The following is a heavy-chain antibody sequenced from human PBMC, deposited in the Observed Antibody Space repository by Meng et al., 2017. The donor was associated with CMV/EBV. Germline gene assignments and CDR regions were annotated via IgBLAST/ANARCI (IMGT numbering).Heavy chain of an antibody. V-gene: IGHV4-39*07. J-gene: IGHJ4*02. Sequence: ASAGSINTRGYDWSLIRQPPGKRLEWIGRFYYSGSTSYNPYLQSPFTIPVYTSNNQFSLKLSSVTAADTAVYYCSGQIHQITIFGVVITKGYFDYWGQGTLVTVSS. D-gene: IGHD3-3*01. CDR2: FYYSGST. CDR3: SGQIHQITIFGVVITKGYFDY. CDR1: AGSINTRGYD.